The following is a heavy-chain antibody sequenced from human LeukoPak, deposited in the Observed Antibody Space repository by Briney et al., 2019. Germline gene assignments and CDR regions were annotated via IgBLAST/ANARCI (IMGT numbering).Heavy chain of an antibody. CDR2: INPNSGGT. V-gene: IGHV1-2*02. D-gene: IGHD3-3*01. J-gene: IGHJ4*02. CDR1: GYTFTGYY. CDR3: ARDQYYDFWSGYYLQFDY. Sequence: ASVKVSCKASGYTFTGYYMHWVRQAPGQGLEWMGWINPNSGGTNYAQKFQGRVTMTRDTSISTAYMELSRLRSDDTAVYHCARDQYYDFWSGYYLQFDYWGQGTLVTVSS.